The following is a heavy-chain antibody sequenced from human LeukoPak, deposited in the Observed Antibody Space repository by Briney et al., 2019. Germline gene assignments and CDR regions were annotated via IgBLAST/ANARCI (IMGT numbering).Heavy chain of an antibody. Sequence: SETLSLTCAVYGGPFSGYYWSWIRQPPGKGLEWIGEINHSGSTNYNPSLKSRVTISVDTSKNQFSLKLSSVTAADTAVYYCARRHLVPRKFDPWGQGTLVTVSS. CDR2: INHSGST. CDR3: ARRHLVPRKFDP. D-gene: IGHD2-2*01. J-gene: IGHJ5*02. CDR1: GGPFSGYY. V-gene: IGHV4-34*01.